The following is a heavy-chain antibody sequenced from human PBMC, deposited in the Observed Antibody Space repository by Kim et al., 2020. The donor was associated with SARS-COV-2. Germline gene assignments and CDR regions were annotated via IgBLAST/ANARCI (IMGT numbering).Heavy chain of an antibody. CDR3: AKDYYYDSSCSQSRPGY. CDR2: IYSGGSST. CDR1: GFTFSSYA. D-gene: IGHD3-22*01. J-gene: IGHJ4*02. Sequence: GGSLRLSCAASGFTFSSYAMSWVRQAPGKGLEWVSVIYSGGSSTYYADSVKGRFTISRDNSKNTLYLQMNSLRAEDTAVYYCAKDYYYDSSCSQSRPGYWGEGTLVTVSS. V-gene: IGHV3-23*03.